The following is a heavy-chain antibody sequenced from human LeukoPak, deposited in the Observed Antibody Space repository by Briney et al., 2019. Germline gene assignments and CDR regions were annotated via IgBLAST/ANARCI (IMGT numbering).Heavy chain of an antibody. Sequence: SETLSLTCTVSGGSISSGGYYWSWIRQHPGKGLEWIGYIYYSGSTYYDPSLKSRVTTSVDTSKNQFSLKLSSVTAADTAVYYCARASGYYYGMDVWGQGTTVTVSS. CDR3: ARASGYYYGMDV. J-gene: IGHJ6*02. CDR2: IYYSGST. D-gene: IGHD3-10*01. CDR1: GGSISSGGYY. V-gene: IGHV4-31*03.